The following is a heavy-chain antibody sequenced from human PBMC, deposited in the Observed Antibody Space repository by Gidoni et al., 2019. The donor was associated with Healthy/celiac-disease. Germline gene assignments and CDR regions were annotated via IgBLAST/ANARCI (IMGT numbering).Heavy chain of an antibody. V-gene: IGHV1-46*01. J-gene: IGHJ4*02. Sequence: QVQLVQSGAAVKKPGASVKVSCKASDYTFTSYYMHWVRQAPGQGLEWMGIINPSGGSTSYEKKFKGRVTMTRDTSTSTVYMELSSLRSEDTAVYYCARSALIADLDYWGQGTLVTVSS. CDR3: ARSALIADLDY. CDR2: INPSGGST. D-gene: IGHD2-8*01. CDR1: DYTFTSYY.